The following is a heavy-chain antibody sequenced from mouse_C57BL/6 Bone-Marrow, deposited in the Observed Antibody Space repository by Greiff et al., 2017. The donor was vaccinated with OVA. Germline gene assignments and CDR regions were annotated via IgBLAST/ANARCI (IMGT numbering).Heavy chain of an antibody. CDR2: IWTGGGT. J-gene: IGHJ4*01. Sequence: VKLVESGPGLVAPSQSLSITCTVSGFSLTSYAISWVRQPPGKGLEWLGVIWTGGGTNYNSALKSRLSISKDNSKSQVFLKMNSLQTDDTARYYCAREELPHYYAMDYWGQGTSVTVSS. V-gene: IGHV2-9-1*01. CDR1: GFSLTSYA. D-gene: IGHD1-1*01. CDR3: AREELPHYYAMDY.